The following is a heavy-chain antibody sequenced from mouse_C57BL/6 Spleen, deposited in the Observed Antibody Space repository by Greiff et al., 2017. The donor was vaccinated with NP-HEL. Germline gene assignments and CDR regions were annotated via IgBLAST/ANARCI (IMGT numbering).Heavy chain of an antibody. D-gene: IGHD1-1*01. J-gene: IGHJ3*01. CDR1: GYTFTDYE. Sequence: QVQLKESGAELVRPGASVTLSCKASGYTFTDYEMHWVKQTPVHGLEWIGAIDPETGGTAYNQKFKGKATLTADKSSSTAYMELRSLTSEDSAVYYCTRAYYYGSSYEAYWGQGTLVTVSA. CDR3: TRAYYYGSSYEAY. V-gene: IGHV1-15*01. CDR2: IDPETGGT.